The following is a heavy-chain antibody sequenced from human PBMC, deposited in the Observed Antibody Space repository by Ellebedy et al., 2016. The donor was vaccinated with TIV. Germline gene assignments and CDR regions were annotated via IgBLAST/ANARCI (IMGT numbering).Heavy chain of an antibody. CDR1: GGSLSGYY. CDR3: VRGRYSSSFVDY. V-gene: IGHV4-34*01. Sequence: MPSETLSLTCAVYGGSLSGYYWSWIRQPPGKGLEWIGEFNHSGSSNYNPSLKSRVIISEDTSKNQFSLKVNSVTAADTAVYYCVRGRYSSSFVDYWGQGTLVTVSS. D-gene: IGHD6-13*01. J-gene: IGHJ4*02. CDR2: FNHSGSS.